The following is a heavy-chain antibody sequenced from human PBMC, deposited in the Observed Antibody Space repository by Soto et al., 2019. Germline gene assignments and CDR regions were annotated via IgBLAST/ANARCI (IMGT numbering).Heavy chain of an antibody. V-gene: IGHV3-21*01. CDR1: GFTFSSAS. Sequence: GGSLRLSCAASGFTFSSASMNWVRQAPGKGLEWVSSINSSKRNIYYADSVKGLFTISRDNTKNSMYLQMNSMRAEDTAVYYCARDRGVLLAAGTWYGFDPWGQGTLVTVSS. CDR2: INSSKRNI. D-gene: IGHD6-13*01. J-gene: IGHJ5*02. CDR3: ARDRGVLLAAGTWYGFDP.